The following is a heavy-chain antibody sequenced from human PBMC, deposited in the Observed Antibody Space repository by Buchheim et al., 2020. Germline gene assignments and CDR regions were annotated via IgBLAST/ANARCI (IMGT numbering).Heavy chain of an antibody. CDR1: GFTFSSYA. CDR2: ISGSGDT. D-gene: IGHD3-3*01. CDR3: ARGDFWGPMDV. Sequence: EVQLLESGGDLVQPGGSLRLSCSVSGFTFSSYAMSWVRQAPGKGLEWVSAISGSGDTYYTDSVKGRFTISRDNSKNTLYLQMNSLGAEDTAVYYCARGDFWGPMDVWGKGTT. V-gene: IGHV3-23*01. J-gene: IGHJ6*03.